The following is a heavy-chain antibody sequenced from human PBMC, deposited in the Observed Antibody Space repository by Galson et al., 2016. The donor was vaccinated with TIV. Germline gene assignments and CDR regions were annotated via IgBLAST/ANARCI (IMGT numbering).Heavy chain of an antibody. Sequence: PALVKPTQTLTLTCTFSGFSLSATGMSVSWIRQPPGKALEWLARIDWDDDIYFSTSLRHRLTISKDTPKNQVVLTMTTMDPLDTATYFCARMPLPTDYYETSGNSGAFDFWGQGTKVTVSS. V-gene: IGHV2-70*11. CDR1: GFSLSATGMS. CDR2: IDWDDDI. J-gene: IGHJ3*01. D-gene: IGHD4-23*01. CDR3: ARMPLPTDYYETSGNSGAFDF.